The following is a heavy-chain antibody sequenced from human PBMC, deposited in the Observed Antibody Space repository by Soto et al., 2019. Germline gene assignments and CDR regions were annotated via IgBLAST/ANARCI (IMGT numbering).Heavy chain of an antibody. Sequence: SETLSLTCTVSGGSISSSSYYWGWIRQPPGKGLEWIGSIYYSGSTYYNPSLKSRVTISVDTSKNQFSLKLSSVTAADTAVYYCARHTGDDELWFGELLAGLVYWGQGTLVTVSS. CDR1: GGSISSSSYY. CDR3: ARHTGDDELWFGELLAGLVY. J-gene: IGHJ4*02. D-gene: IGHD3-10*01. CDR2: IYYSGST. V-gene: IGHV4-39*01.